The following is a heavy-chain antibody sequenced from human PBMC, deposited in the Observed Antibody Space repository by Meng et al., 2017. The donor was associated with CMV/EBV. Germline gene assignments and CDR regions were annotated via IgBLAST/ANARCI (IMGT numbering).Heavy chain of an antibody. V-gene: IGHV3-33*06. D-gene: IGHD4-23*01. Sequence: GGSLRLSCAASGFTFSSYGMHWVRQAPGKGLEWVAVIWYDGSNKYYADSVKGRFTIPRDNSKNTLYLQMNSLRAEDTAVYYCAKVAYGGNSPHEDFDYWGQGTLVTVSS. CDR1: GFTFSSYG. J-gene: IGHJ4*02. CDR2: IWYDGSNK. CDR3: AKVAYGGNSPHEDFDY.